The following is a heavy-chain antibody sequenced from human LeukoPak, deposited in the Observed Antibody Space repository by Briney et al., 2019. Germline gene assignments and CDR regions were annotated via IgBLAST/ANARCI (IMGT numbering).Heavy chain of an antibody. CDR2: IYHSGST. Sequence: SETLSLTCTVSGYSISSGYYWGWIRQPPGQGLEGIGSIYHSGSTYYNPSLKSRVTISVDTSKNQFSLKLSSVTAADTAVYYCARDPDIVVVPAAGWGQGTLVTVSS. D-gene: IGHD2-2*01. J-gene: IGHJ4*02. CDR3: ARDPDIVVVPAAG. V-gene: IGHV4-38-2*02. CDR1: GYSISSGYY.